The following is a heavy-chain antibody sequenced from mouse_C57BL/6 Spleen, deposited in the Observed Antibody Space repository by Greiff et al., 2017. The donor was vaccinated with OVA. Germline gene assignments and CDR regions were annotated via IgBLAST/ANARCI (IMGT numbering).Heavy chain of an antibody. D-gene: IGHD2-1*01. CDR2: IYPSDSET. CDR3: ARQIYDGPLSD. V-gene: IGHV1-61*01. J-gene: IGHJ2*01. Sequence: QVQLQQPGAELVRPGSSVKLSCKASGYTFTSYWMDWVKQRPGQGLEWIGNIYPSDSETHYNQKFKDKATLTVDKSSSTAYMQLSSLTSEDSAVYYCARQIYDGPLSDWGQGTTLTVSS. CDR1: GYTFTSYW.